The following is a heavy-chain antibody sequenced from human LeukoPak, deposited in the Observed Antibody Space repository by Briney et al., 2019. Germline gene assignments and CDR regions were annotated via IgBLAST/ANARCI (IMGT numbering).Heavy chain of an antibody. D-gene: IGHD3-10*02. CDR3: AELGITMIGGV. CDR2: ISSSSIHI. Sequence: GGSLRLSCAASGFTFSSYTMQWVRQAPGKGLEWVSSISSSSIHIYYADSVKGRFTISRDNAKNSLYLQMNSLRAEDTAVYYCAELGITMIGGVWGKGTTVTISS. V-gene: IGHV3-21*01. CDR1: GFTFSSYT. J-gene: IGHJ6*04.